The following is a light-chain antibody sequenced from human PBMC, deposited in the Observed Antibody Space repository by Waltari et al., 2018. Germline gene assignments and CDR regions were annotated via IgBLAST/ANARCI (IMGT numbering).Light chain of an antibody. J-gene: IGKJ4*01. CDR3: QQRYNWPVT. CDR1: QSLITY. V-gene: IGKV3-11*01. CDR2: DAS. Sequence: EIVLTQSTATLSLSPGRRATLSCRASQSLITYLAWYQQKPGQAPRLLIYDASNRATGIPARFSGSGSGTDFTLTISSLEPEDFAVYYCQQRYNWPVTFGGGTKVEIK.